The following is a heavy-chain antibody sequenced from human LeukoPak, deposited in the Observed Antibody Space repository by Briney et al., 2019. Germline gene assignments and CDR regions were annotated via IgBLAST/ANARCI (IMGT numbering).Heavy chain of an antibody. Sequence: ASVKVSCKASGYTFSTYTMHRVRQAPGQRLEWMGWINAGNGNTKYSQKFQGRVSITRDTSASTAYMEMSSLRCEDTAVYYCAREIDRDDYNRFFDYWGQGTLVTVSS. CDR2: INAGNGNT. J-gene: IGHJ4*02. V-gene: IGHV1-3*01. CDR3: AREIDRDDYNRFFDY. CDR1: GYTFSTYT. D-gene: IGHD5-24*01.